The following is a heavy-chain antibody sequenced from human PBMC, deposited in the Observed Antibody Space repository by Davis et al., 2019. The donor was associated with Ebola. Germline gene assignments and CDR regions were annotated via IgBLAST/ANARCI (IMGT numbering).Heavy chain of an antibody. J-gene: IGHJ4*02. CDR3: ASGCSSTSCPDY. Sequence: HTGGSLRLFCAASGFTFSSYWMHWVRQAPGKGLVWVSRINSDGSSTSYADSVKGRFTISRDNAKNTLYLQMNSLRAEDTAVYYCASGCSSTSCPDYWGQGTLVTVSS. D-gene: IGHD2-2*01. V-gene: IGHV3-74*01. CDR2: INSDGSST. CDR1: GFTFSSYW.